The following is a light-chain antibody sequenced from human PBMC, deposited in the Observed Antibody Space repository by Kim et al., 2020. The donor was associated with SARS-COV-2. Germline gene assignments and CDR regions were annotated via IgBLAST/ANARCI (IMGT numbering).Light chain of an antibody. CDR1: QSVSTNY. J-gene: IGKJ1*01. CDR3: HHYGTTGST. CDR2: VAS. Sequence: PGERATLPCMASQSVSTNYFTWYHQKPGQAPRPVMYVASSSATGIPDMFSGTGSGTDVTLTISRPEPEDVALYFCHHYGTTGSTFGRRTKV. V-gene: IGKV3-20*01.